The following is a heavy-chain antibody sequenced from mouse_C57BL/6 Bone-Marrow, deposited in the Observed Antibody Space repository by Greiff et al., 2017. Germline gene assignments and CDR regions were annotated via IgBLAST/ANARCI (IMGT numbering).Heavy chain of an antibody. CDR1: GFSLSTFGMG. V-gene: IGHV8-8*01. J-gene: IGHJ2*01. CDR2: IWGDDCK. CDR3: ARMGGDYFDY. Sequence: QVTLKESGPGILQPSQTLSLTCSFSGFSLSTFGMGVGWLRQPSGQGLEWLAHIWGDDCKYNNPALKSRLPISKDTSKNQVFLKLANVDTADTATYYCARMGGDYFDYWCQGTTLTVSS.